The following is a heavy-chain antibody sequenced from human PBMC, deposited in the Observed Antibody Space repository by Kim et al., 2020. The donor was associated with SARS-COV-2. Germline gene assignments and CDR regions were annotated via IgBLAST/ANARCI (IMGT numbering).Heavy chain of an antibody. J-gene: IGHJ4*02. D-gene: IGHD6-6*01. CDR1: GGSFSSYY. V-gene: IGHV4-34*01. Sequence: SETLSLTCAVYGGSFSSYYWCWIRQPPGKGLEWVGEINHSGSTNYNPSLKSRVTISVDTSKNQYYLKLSSVSAADTATYYCARAVSMVGYSSSSARDYFDYWGQGTLVTASS. CDR2: INHSGST. CDR3: ARAVSMVGYSSSSARDYFDY.